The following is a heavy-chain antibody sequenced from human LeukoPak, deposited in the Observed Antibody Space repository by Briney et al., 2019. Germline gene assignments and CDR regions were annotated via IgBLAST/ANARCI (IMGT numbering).Heavy chain of an antibody. Sequence: SETLSFTCTVSGGSISGYYWSWIRQPAGKGLEWIGRIYTSGSTDYNPSLKSRVTMSVDTSKNQFSLKLTSVTAADTAVYYCARDRISRSYFDYWGQGTLVTVSS. CDR2: IYTSGST. CDR3: ARDRISRSYFDY. CDR1: GGSISGYY. V-gene: IGHV4-4*07. D-gene: IGHD2-15*01. J-gene: IGHJ4*02.